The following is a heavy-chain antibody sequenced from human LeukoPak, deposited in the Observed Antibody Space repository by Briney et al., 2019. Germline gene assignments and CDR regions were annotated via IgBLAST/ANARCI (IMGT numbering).Heavy chain of an antibody. V-gene: IGHV3-30*04. Sequence: PGRSLRLSCAASGFTFSSYAMHWVRQAPGKGLEWVALISYDGSNKYYADSVKGRFTISRDNSKNTLYLQMNSLRAEDTAVYYCAKQGVYGSGSYFSPNDYYYYYYMDVWGTGTTVTVSS. CDR3: AKQGVYGSGSYFSPNDYYYYYYMDV. CDR1: GFTFSSYA. J-gene: IGHJ6*03. D-gene: IGHD3-10*01. CDR2: ISYDGSNK.